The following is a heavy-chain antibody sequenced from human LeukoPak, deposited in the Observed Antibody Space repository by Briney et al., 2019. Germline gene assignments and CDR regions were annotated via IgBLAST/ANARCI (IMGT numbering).Heavy chain of an antibody. J-gene: IGHJ6*02. D-gene: IGHD2-2*01. V-gene: IGHV4-59*01. CDR1: GGSISSYY. CDR3: ARDSRYCNSISCYGRPGYYGLDV. Sequence: SETLSLTCTASGGSISSYYWSWIRQPPGNGLEWIGYIYYSGITNYNPSLKSRVTMSVDTSKNHFSLNLSSVTAADTAVYYCARDSRYCNSISCYGRPGYYGLDVWGQGTTVTVSS. CDR2: IYYSGIT.